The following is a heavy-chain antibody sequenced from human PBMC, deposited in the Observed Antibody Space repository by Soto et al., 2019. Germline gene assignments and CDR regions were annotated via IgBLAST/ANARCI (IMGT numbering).Heavy chain of an antibody. Sequence: QVQLVQSGAEVKKPGASVKVSCKASGFTFSAYYIYWVRQAPGQGLEWIGWINPNSGGTNNAQKVRGRVTMTRDTSTSTVYVALSALISDHTARYYCARRLLDVYSSSWRSAYYGMDLWGQGTTVTVSS. J-gene: IGHJ6*02. D-gene: IGHD6-13*01. CDR2: INPNSGGT. V-gene: IGHV1-2*02. CDR3: ARRLLDVYSSSWRSAYYGMDL. CDR1: GFTFSAYY.